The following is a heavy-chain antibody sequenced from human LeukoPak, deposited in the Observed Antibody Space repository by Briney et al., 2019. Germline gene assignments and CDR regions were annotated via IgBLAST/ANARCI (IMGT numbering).Heavy chain of an antibody. Sequence: PGGSLRLSCAASGFTFINYAVSWVRQAPAKGLEWVSAISGSGGYTYYADSVKGRFTISRDNSKSTLYLQMNSLRAEDTAIYYCARDPYSDFWSGYYFFDFWGRGTLVTVSS. CDR3: ARDPYSDFWSGYYFFDF. V-gene: IGHV3-23*01. CDR1: GFTFINYA. J-gene: IGHJ4*02. D-gene: IGHD3-3*01. CDR2: ISGSGGYT.